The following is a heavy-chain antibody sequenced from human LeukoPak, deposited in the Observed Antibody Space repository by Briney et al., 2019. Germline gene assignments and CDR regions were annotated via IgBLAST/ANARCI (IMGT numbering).Heavy chain of an antibody. J-gene: IGHJ6*02. Sequence: GGPLRLSCAASGFTFSGYTMHWVRQAPGKGLVWISRIYTDGTSTNYADSVKGRFTISRDNAKNTLYVQMNSLRVEDTAVYYCARGYSYGLDVWGRGTTVTVSS. V-gene: IGHV3-74*01. CDR2: IYTDGTST. CDR1: GFTFSGYT. CDR3: ARGYSYGLDV.